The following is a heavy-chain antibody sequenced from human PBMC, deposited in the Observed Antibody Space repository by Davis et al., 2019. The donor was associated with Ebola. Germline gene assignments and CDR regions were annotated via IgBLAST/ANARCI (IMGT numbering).Heavy chain of an antibody. CDR2: IRDSGDST. V-gene: IGHV3-23*01. J-gene: IGHJ4*02. CDR1: GFIFTSYA. CDR3: AKDSRGYNKPFDY. Sequence: GESLKISCASSGFIFTSYAMSWVRQAPGGGLAWVSTIRDSGDSTFYPDSVKGRFTISRDNSKNMLFLQMNSLRAEDTSVYYCAKDSRGYNKPFDYWGQGTLVTVSS. D-gene: IGHD3-10*01.